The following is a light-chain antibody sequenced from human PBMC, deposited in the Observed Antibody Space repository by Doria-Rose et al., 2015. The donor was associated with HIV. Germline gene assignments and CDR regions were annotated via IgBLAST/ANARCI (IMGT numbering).Light chain of an antibody. V-gene: IGKV1-39*01. CDR3: QQPYSSPPWT. CDR2: AAS. CDR1: QTVSTD. Sequence: DIQMTQSPSSLSASIVDIVTITGRARQTVSTDLNRFQQEPGKAPKLLIYAASRLQSGVPSRFSGSGSGTDFTLTISGLQPGDFATYYCQQPYSSPPWTFGPGAKVEMK. J-gene: IGKJ1*01.